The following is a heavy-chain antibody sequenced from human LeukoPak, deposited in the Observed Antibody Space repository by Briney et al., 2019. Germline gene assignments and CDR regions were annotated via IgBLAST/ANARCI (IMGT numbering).Heavy chain of an antibody. CDR1: GGTFSSYT. J-gene: IGHJ6*03. V-gene: IGHV1-69*02. CDR2: IIPILGIT. CDR3: ARAEVQELPAAGMDV. D-gene: IGHD1-7*01. Sequence: SVKVSCKASGGTFSSYTISWVRQAPGQGLEWMGRIIPILGITNYAQKFQGRVSITADKSTSTAYMELSSLRSEDTAVYYCARAEVQELPAAGMDVWGKGATVTVSS.